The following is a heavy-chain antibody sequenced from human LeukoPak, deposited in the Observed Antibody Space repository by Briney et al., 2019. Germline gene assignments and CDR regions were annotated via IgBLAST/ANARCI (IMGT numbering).Heavy chain of an antibody. CDR2: INPGGGST. CDR1: GYTFTSYY. V-gene: IGHV1-46*01. CDR3: ARDLDNWNDGGYYMDV. Sequence: ASVKVSCKASGYTFTSYYMHWVRQAPGQGLEWMGIINPGGGSTSYAQKFQGRVTMTRDMSTSTVYMELSSLRSEDTAVYYCARDLDNWNDGGYYMDVWGKGTTVTVSS. J-gene: IGHJ6*03. D-gene: IGHD1-1*01.